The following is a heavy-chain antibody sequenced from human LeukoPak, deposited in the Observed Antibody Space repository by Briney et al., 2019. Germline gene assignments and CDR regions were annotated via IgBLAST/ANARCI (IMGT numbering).Heavy chain of an antibody. CDR2: IYYSGSP. CDR3: ARHLYFYGSGSRYFDF. V-gene: IGHV4-31*03. D-gene: IGHD3-10*01. Sequence: PSETLSLTCTVSGASINIGAYYCTWLRQHPGKVLEWVGHIYYSGSPYYNPSLKSRGSMTVGTSKNQFSLKLSSVIAGDTGVYYCARHLYFYGSGSRYFDFWGQGTLVTVSS. CDR1: GASINIGAYY. J-gene: IGHJ4*02.